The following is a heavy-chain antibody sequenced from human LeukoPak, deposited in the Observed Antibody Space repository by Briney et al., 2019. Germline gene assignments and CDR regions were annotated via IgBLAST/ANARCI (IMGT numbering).Heavy chain of an antibody. J-gene: IGHJ6*02. CDR1: GFTFTDYY. D-gene: IGHD3-10*01. Sequence: PGGSLRLSCAASGFTFTDYYMIWVRQAPGKGLEWLSYITNSGVTIHYAVSVKGRFIISRDNAKNSVYLQMNSLRVEDTAVYYCARDITMIRGLIVSFDAYGMDVWGQGTTVTVSS. CDR2: ITNSGVTI. CDR3: ARDITMIRGLIVSFDAYGMDV. V-gene: IGHV3-11*01.